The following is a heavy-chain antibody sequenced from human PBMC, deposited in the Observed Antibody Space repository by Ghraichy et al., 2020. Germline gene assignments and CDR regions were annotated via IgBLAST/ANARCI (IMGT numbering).Heavy chain of an antibody. V-gene: IGHV4-31*03. CDR1: GGSISSGGYY. Sequence: SETLSLTCTVSGGSISSGGYYWSWIRQHPGKGLEWIGYIYYSGSTYYNPSLKSRVTISVDTSKNQFSLKLSSVTAADTAVYYCARGDRGWYPPGDYWGQGTLVTVSS. CDR3: ARGDRGWYPPGDY. J-gene: IGHJ4*02. CDR2: IYYSGST. D-gene: IGHD6-19*01.